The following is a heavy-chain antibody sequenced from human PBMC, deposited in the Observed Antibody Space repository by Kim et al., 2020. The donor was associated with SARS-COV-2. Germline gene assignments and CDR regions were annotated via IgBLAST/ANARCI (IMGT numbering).Heavy chain of an antibody. J-gene: IGHJ4*02. V-gene: IGHV3-21*01. CDR1: GFTFSSYS. CDR2: ISSSSSYI. CDR3: ARAVGYDILTGYYPEGNFDY. Sequence: GGSLRLSCAASGFTFSSYSMNWVRQAPGKGLEWVSSISSSSSYIYYADSVKGRFTISRDNAKNSLYLQMNSLRAEDTAVYYCARAVGYDILTGYYPEGNFDYWGQGTLVTVSS. D-gene: IGHD3-9*01.